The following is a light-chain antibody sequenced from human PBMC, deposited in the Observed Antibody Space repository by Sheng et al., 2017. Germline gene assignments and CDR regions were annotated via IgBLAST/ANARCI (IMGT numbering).Light chain of an antibody. J-gene: IGKJ3*01. CDR1: QDISNY. CDR2: DAS. Sequence: DIQMTQSPSSLSASVGDRVTITCQASQDISNYLSWYQQKPGEAPNLLIFDASNLEAGVPSRFSGGGSGTDFTFTISSLQPEDVATYYCQKYNSAPFTFGPGTKVDIK. V-gene: IGKV1-33*01. CDR3: QKYNSAPFT.